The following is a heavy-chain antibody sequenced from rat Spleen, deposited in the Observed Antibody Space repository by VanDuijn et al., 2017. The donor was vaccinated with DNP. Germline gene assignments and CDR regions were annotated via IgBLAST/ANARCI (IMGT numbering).Heavy chain of an antibody. D-gene: IGHD4-1*01. CDR3: ASGFGWFAY. CDR2: ITTGGDIT. V-gene: IGHV5-31*01. Sequence: EVQLVESGGDPVQPGRSLTLSCVVSGFTFNNDWMTWVRQVPGKGLEWVASITTGGDITYYPDSVKGRFTVSRDHAKNTLYLRLNSLRSEDTATYYCASGFGWFAYRGQGTLVTVSS. J-gene: IGHJ3*01. CDR1: GFTFNNDW.